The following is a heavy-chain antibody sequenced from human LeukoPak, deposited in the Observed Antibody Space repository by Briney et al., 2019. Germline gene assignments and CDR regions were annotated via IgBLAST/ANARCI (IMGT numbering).Heavy chain of an antibody. V-gene: IGHV3-48*01. Sequence: PGGSLRLSCAASGFTFNTYSMNWVRQAPGKGLEWISYISESSDTIYYADSVKGRFTISRDNAKNSLYLQMNSLRAEDTALYYCARTWLAHDAFDIWGQGTMVTVSS. CDR2: ISESSDTI. J-gene: IGHJ3*02. D-gene: IGHD6-19*01. CDR3: ARTWLAHDAFDI. CDR1: GFTFNTYS.